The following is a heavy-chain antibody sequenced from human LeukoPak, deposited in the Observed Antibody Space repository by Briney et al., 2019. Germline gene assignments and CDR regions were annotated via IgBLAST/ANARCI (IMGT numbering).Heavy chain of an antibody. V-gene: IGHV4-38-2*01. D-gene: IGHD6-19*01. CDR1: GYSISSGYY. Sequence: PETLSLTCAVSGYSISSGYYWGWIRQPPGKGLEWIGSIHHSGSTYYNPSLKSRLTVSVDTSKNQFSLKLSSVTAADTAIYYCGLSKLGIAVAGPIDYWGQGTLVTVSS. CDR3: GLSKLGIAVAGPIDY. CDR2: IHHSGST. J-gene: IGHJ4*01.